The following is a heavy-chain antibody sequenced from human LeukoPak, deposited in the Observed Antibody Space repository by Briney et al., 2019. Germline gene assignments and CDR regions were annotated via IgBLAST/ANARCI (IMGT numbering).Heavy chain of an antibody. CDR1: GGSISSSSYY. V-gene: IGHV4-39*02. Sequence: SETLSLTCTVSGGSISSSSYYWGWIRQPPGKGLEWIGSIYYSGSTYYNPSLKSRVTISVDTSKNQFSLKLSSVTAADTAVYYCAREVSQEAAANMWDYYYYHYMDVWGKGTTVTVSS. CDR2: IYYSGST. CDR3: AREVSQEAAANMWDYYYYHYMDV. J-gene: IGHJ6*03. D-gene: IGHD6-13*01.